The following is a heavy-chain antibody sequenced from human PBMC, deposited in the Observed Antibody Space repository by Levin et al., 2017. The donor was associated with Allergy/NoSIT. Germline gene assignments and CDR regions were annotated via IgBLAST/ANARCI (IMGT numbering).Heavy chain of an antibody. CDR2: INHSGST. V-gene: IGHV4-34*01. CDR3: ARGKEDWGTDFDY. Sequence: SETLSLTCAVYGGSFSGYYWSWIRQPPGKGLEWIGEINHSGSTNYNPSLKSRVTISVDTSKNQFSLKLSSVTAADTAVYYCARGKEDWGTDFDYWGQGTLVTVSS. J-gene: IGHJ4*02. CDR1: GGSFSGYY. D-gene: IGHD7-27*01.